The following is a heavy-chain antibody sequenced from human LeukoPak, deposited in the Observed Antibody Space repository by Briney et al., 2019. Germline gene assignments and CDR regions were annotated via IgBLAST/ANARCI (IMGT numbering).Heavy chain of an antibody. CDR3: AREREPAAILSRYYYYYMDV. J-gene: IGHJ6*03. V-gene: IGHV3-7*01. D-gene: IGHD2-2*02. CDR2: IKQDGSDK. Sequence: PGGSLRLSCAASGFTFSSYSMNWVRQAPGKGLEWVANIKQDGSDKYYVGSVKGRFTISRDNAKNSLYLQMNSLRAEDTAVYYCAREREPAAILSRYYYYYMDVWGKGTTVTVSS. CDR1: GFTFSSYS.